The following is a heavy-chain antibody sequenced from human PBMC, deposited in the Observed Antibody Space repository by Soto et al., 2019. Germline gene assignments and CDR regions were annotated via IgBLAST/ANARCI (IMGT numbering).Heavy chain of an antibody. V-gene: IGHV2-26*01. CDR1: GFSLSNARMG. CDR3: ARIRYSGSYPSDY. J-gene: IGHJ4*02. D-gene: IGHD1-26*01. CDR2: IFSNDEK. Sequence: QVTLKESGPVLVKPTETLTLTCTVSGFSLSNARMGVSWIRQPPGKALEWLAHIFSNDEKSYSTSLKSRLTISKDPSKRQVVLTMTNIDPVDTATYYCARIRYSGSYPSDYWGQGTLVTVSS.